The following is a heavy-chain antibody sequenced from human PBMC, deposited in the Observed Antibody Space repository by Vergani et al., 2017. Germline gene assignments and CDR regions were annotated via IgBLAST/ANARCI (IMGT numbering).Heavy chain of an antibody. D-gene: IGHD3-22*01. CDR3: ARDPDVTMIVVAGGYYMDV. V-gene: IGHV3-21*01. Sequence: EVQLVESGGGLVKPGGSLRLSCAASGFTFSSYSMNWVRQAPGKGLEWVSSISSSSSYIYYADSVKGRFTISRDNAKNSLYLQMNSLRAEDTAVYYCARDPDVTMIVVAGGYYMDVWGKGTTVTVSS. CDR2: ISSSSSYI. CDR1: GFTFSSYS. J-gene: IGHJ6*03.